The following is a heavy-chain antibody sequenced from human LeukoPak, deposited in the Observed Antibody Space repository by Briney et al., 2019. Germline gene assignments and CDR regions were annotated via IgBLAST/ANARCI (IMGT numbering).Heavy chain of an antibody. CDR2: ICYSEST. CDR3: ARHVGYDFWSGYPLHYFDY. V-gene: IGHV4-39*01. CDR1: GFTFSSYS. J-gene: IGHJ4*02. D-gene: IGHD3-3*01. Sequence: GSLRLSCAASGFTFSSYSMNWIRQPPGKGLEWIGSICYSESTYYNPSLKSRVTISVDTSKNQFSLKLSSVTAADTAVYYCARHVGYDFWSGYPLHYFDYWGQGTLVTVSS.